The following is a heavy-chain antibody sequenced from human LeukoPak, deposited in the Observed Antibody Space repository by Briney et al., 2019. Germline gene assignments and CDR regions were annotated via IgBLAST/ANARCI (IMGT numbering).Heavy chain of an antibody. CDR2: IKSKSDGGTR. CDR1: GFTFTNAW. V-gene: IGHV3-15*01. J-gene: IGHJ4*02. Sequence: GGSLRLSCAASGFTFTNAWMSWVRQAPGKGLEWVGRIKSKSDGGTRDFAAPVKGRFTISRDESKKTLYLQMNSLKTEDTAVYYCTAGTGTSDFDYWGQGTLVTVSS. CDR3: TAGTGTSDFDY. D-gene: IGHD1-7*01.